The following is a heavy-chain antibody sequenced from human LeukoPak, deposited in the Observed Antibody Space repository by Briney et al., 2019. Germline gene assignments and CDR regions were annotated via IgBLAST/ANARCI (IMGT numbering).Heavy chain of an antibody. V-gene: IGHV3-74*01. Sequence: GGSLRLSCAASGFAFSSNWMHWVRQTPGKGLVWVSRINSGGSGTSYAASVEGRFTISRDNVKNTLYLQMNSLRAEDTAVYYCARDWGIAVTDYWGQGTLVTVSS. CDR1: GFAFSSNW. J-gene: IGHJ4*02. CDR3: ARDWGIAVTDY. CDR2: INSGGSGT. D-gene: IGHD6-19*01.